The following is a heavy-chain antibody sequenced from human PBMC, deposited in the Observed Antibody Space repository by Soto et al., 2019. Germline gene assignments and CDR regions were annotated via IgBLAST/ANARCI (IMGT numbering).Heavy chain of an antibody. V-gene: IGHV4-34*01. CDR2: INHSGST. CDR1: GESFSGYY. CDR3: ARSYGSSWYMTFDY. D-gene: IGHD6-13*01. J-gene: IGHJ4*02. Sequence: QVQLQQWGAGLLKPSETLSLTCAVYGESFSGYYWSWIRQPPGKGLEWIGEINHSGSTNYNPTLNSRFTISVHTSNNHFSLKLSSVTDADTAQYYCARSYGSSWYMTFDYWGQGTLVTVSS.